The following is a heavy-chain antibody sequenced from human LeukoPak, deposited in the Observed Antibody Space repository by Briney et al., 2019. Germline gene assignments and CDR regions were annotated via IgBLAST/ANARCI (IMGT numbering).Heavy chain of an antibody. D-gene: IGHD4/OR15-4a*01. V-gene: IGHV3-53*01. CDR2: IYSAGNT. J-gene: IGHJ4*02. CDR3: ARRAGAYSHPYDY. Sequence: GGSLRLSCTVSGFTVSSNSMSWVRQAPGKGLECVSFIYSAGNTHYSDSVKGRFTISIDNSKNTLYLQMNSLRAEDTAVYYCARRAGAYSHPYDYWGQGTLVTVSS. CDR1: GFTVSSNS.